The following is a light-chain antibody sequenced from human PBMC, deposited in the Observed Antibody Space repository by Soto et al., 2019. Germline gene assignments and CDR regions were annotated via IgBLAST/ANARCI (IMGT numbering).Light chain of an antibody. CDR3: QQYYSYPQT. Sequence: DIQMTQSPSSLSASVGDRVTITCRASQGISTYLNWYQQKPGKAPKLLIYAASSLQSGVPSRFSGSGSGTDFTLTISCLQSEDFATYYCQQYYSYPQTFGQGTKV. J-gene: IGKJ1*01. CDR2: AAS. V-gene: IGKV1-39*01. CDR1: QGISTY.